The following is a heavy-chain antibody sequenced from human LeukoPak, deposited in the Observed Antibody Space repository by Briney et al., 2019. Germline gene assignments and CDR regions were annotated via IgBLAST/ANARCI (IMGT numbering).Heavy chain of an antibody. J-gene: IGHJ4*02. CDR3: ARGRVIAVAGWGPWELPPAGYDH. D-gene: IGHD6-19*01. Sequence: PGGSLRLSCAASGFTFTSYALSWVCQAPGKGLEWVSAISGSGGSTYYADSVKGRFTISRDNSKNTLYLQMNSLRAEDTAVYYCARGRVIAVAGWGPWELPPAGYDHWGQGTLVTVSS. CDR2: ISGSGGST. V-gene: IGHV3-23*01. CDR1: GFTFTSYA.